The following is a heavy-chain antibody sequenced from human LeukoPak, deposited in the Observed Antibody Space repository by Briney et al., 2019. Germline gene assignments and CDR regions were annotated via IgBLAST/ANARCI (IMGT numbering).Heavy chain of an antibody. D-gene: IGHD5-18*01. J-gene: IGHJ5*02. CDR3: PKSPVEYTYTGFDL. V-gene: IGHV3-9*01. CDR1: GFSFDEYA. CDR2: IAWNSGTR. Sequence: GRSLRLSCAASGFSFDEYAMHWVRLVPGKGLEWVSSIAWNSGTRGYADSVKGRFTISRDNAKNSLSLQMNSLRAEDTALYSWPKSPVEYTYTGFDLWGQGTLVTLSS.